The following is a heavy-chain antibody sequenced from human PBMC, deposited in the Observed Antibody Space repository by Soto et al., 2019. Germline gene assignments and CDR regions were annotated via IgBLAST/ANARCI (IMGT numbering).Heavy chain of an antibody. CDR3: ARDALGFCSSPRCQVYYGMDV. D-gene: IGHD2-2*01. J-gene: IGHJ6*02. Sequence: SLRLSCVASGFIFRNYGVRWVRQAPGKGMEWVAVLWSDGSNKYYADSVKGRFTISRDNSKNTLYLEMNSLRVEDTALYVFARDALGFCSSPRCQVYYGMDVWGQGTTVTVSS. CDR2: LWSDGSNK. V-gene: IGHV3-33*01. CDR1: GFIFRNYG.